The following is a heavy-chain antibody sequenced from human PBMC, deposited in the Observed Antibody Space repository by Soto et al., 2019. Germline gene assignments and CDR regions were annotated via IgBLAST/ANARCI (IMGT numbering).Heavy chain of an antibody. J-gene: IGHJ6*02. CDR3: AQGGVRMDV. CDR2: IYDSGST. D-gene: IGHD3-16*01. V-gene: IGHV4-59*01. Sequence: QVQLQESGPGLVKPSETLSLTCTVSGVSISSSSWSWIRQPPGKGLEWIGYIYDSGSTNYNPSLKSRVTISVDTSKNPFSLKLSSVTAADTAVYYCAQGGVRMDVWGQGTMVTVSS. CDR1: GVSISSSS.